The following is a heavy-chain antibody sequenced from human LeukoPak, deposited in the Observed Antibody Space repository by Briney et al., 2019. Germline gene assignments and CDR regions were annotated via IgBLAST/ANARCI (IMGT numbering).Heavy chain of an antibody. CDR2: INQDESEK. Sequence: PGGSLRLSCAASGFTFSSYEMNWVRQAPGKGLEWVANINQDESEKYYVDSVKGRFTISRDNAKNSLYLQMNSLRAEDTAVYYCVREVIRIDEGAFDIWGQGTMVTLCS. D-gene: IGHD2/OR15-2a*01. CDR3: VREVIRIDEGAFDI. CDR1: GFTFSSYE. J-gene: IGHJ3*02. V-gene: IGHV3-7*01.